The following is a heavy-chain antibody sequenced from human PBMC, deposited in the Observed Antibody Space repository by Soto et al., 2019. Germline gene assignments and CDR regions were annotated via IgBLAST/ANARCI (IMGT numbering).Heavy chain of an antibody. CDR3: AKLGPYDSESYSFRYNWIDH. D-gene: IGHD3-10*01. V-gene: IGHV3-30*18. J-gene: IGHJ5*02. CDR2: ISYDGSNK. Sequence: PGGSLRLSCAASGFTFSSYGMHWVRQAPGKGLEWVAVISYDGSNKYYAVSVKGRFTISRDKSKNTVYLQMDSLRTEDTAVYHCAKLGPYDSESYSFRYNWIDHWGQGTLVTVSS. CDR1: GFTFSSYG.